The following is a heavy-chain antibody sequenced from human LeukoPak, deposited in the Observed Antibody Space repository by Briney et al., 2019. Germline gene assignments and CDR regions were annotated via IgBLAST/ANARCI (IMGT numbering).Heavy chain of an antibody. CDR2: IYYSGST. CDR3: ARESYDILTGYTLDY. Sequence: SETLSLTCTVSGGSISSHYWSWIRQPPGKGLEWIGYIYYSGSTNYNPSLKSRVTISVDTSKNQFSLKLSSVTAADTAVYYCARESYDILTGYTLDYWGQGTLVTVSS. V-gene: IGHV4-59*11. D-gene: IGHD3-9*01. J-gene: IGHJ4*02. CDR1: GGSISSHY.